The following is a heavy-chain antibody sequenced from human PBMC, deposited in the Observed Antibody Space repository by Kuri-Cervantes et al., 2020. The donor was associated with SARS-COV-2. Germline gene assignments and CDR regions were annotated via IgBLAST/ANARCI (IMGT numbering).Heavy chain of an antibody. D-gene: IGHD6-13*01. CDR3: AKGVAAAKLSVGYMDV. Sequence: SLKISCAASGFTFDDYAMHWVRQAPGEGLEWVSGISWNSGSIGYADSVKGRFTISRDNAKNSLYLQMNSLRAEDMALYYCAKGVAAAKLSVGYMDVWGKGTTVTVSS. V-gene: IGHV3-9*03. J-gene: IGHJ6*03. CDR2: ISWNSGSI. CDR1: GFTFDDYA.